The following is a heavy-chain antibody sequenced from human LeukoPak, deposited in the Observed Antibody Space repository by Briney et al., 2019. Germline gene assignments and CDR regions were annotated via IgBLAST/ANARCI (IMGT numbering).Heavy chain of an antibody. D-gene: IGHD1-26*01. CDR1: GGTFSSYA. CDR3: ARRRKVGATTWDAFDI. J-gene: IGHJ3*02. V-gene: IGHV1-69*13. CDR2: IIPIFGTA. Sequence: SVQVSCKASGGTFSSYAISWVRQAPGQGLEWMGGIIPIFGTANYAQKFQGRVTITADESTSTAYMELSSLRSEDTAVYYCARRRKVGATTWDAFDIWGQGTMVTVSS.